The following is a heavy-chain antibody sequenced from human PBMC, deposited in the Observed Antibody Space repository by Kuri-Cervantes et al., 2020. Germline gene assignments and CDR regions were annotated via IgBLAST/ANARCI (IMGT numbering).Heavy chain of an antibody. CDR3: ARDSRVPGILTGNGMDV. J-gene: IGHJ6*02. Sequence: GESLKISCAASGFTFSSYGMHWVRQAPGKGLEWVAVIWYDGSNKYYADSVKGRFTISRDNSKNTLYLQMNSLRAEDTAVYYCARDSRVPGILTGNGMDVWGQGTTVTVSS. CDR1: GFTFSSYG. V-gene: IGHV3-33*01. CDR2: IWYDGSNK. D-gene: IGHD3-9*01.